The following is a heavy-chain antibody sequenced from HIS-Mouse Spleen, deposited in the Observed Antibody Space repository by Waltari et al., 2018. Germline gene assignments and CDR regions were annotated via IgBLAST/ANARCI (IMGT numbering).Heavy chain of an antibody. CDR1: GFTFSSYG. CDR3: AKEDGSGWGRLGY. D-gene: IGHD6-19*01. CDR2: IAYDGSNK. J-gene: IGHJ4*02. V-gene: IGHV3-30*18. Sequence: QVQLVESGGGVVQPGRSLRLSCAASGFTFSSYGMHWVRPAPGKGLEWVAVIAYDGSNKYYADSVKGRFTISRDNSKNTLYLQMNSLRAEDTAVYYCAKEDGSGWGRLGYWGQGTLVTVSS.